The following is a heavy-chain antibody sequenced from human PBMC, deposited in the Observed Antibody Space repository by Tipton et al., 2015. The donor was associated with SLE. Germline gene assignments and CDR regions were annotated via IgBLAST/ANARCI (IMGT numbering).Heavy chain of an antibody. D-gene: IGHD6-13*01. J-gene: IGHJ2*01. Sequence: TLSLTCNVSVASINNYFWSWIRQPAGKELEWIGRIYSIGRTNYNPSLKDRVTMSVDTSRNQFSLKLSSVTAADTAVYYCARVSGYDSGWYTWYFDLWGRGTLITVSS. CDR1: VASINNYF. CDR2: IYSIGRT. V-gene: IGHV4-4*07. CDR3: ARVSGYDSGWYTWYFDL.